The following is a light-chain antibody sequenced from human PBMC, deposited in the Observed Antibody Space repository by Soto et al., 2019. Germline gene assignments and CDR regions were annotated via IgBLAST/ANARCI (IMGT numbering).Light chain of an antibody. J-gene: IGLJ1*01. CDR1: SSNIESNT. V-gene: IGLV1-44*01. Sequence: QSVLTQPPSASGTPGQRVTISCSGSSSNIESNTVTWYQQLPGTAPKLVIYSNYDRPSGVPDRFSGSTSGTSASLVIRGRQSEDEADYYCAAWDDILKGYVFGDGTQVAVL. CDR3: AAWDDILKGYV. CDR2: SNY.